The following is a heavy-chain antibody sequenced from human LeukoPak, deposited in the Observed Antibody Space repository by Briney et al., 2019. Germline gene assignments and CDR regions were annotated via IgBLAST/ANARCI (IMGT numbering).Heavy chain of an antibody. D-gene: IGHD4-23*01. CDR2: ISGSGGST. Sequence: GGSLRLSCTASGFTFSSYAMSWVRQAPGKGLEWVSAISGSGGSTYYADSVKGRFTISRDNSKNTLYLQMNSLRAEDTAVYYCARLSVAVTPATRYNWFDPWGQGTLVTVSS. J-gene: IGHJ5*02. CDR1: GFTFSSYA. V-gene: IGHV3-23*01. CDR3: ARLSVAVTPATRYNWFDP.